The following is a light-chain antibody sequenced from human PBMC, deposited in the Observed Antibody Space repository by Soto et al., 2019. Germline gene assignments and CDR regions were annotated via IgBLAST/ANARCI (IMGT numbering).Light chain of an antibody. CDR3: QQYDNWPPWT. J-gene: IGKJ1*01. CDR1: QTVSTN. Sequence: EVMITQSPATLSVSPGERATLSCRASQTVSTNLAWYQQKPGQAPRLLIYGASARATGIPARFSGSGSGTEFVLTISSLXSEDFAVYYCQQYDNWPPWTFGQGTKVDIK. CDR2: GAS. V-gene: IGKV3-15*01.